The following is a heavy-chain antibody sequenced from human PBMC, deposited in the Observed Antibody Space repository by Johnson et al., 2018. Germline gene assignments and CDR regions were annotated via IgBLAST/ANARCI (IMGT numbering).Heavy chain of an antibody. V-gene: IGHV3-66*03. CDR2: IYSGGST. D-gene: IGHD6-19*01. CDR1: GFTVSSNY. J-gene: IGHJ3*02. Sequence: VQLVESGGGLIQPGGSLRLSCAASGFTVSSNYMSWVRQAPGKGLEWVSVIYSGGSTYYADSVRGRFTISGDNSKNTLYLQMNSLRAEDTAGYYCARYSSGWYGAFDIWGQGTMVTVSS. CDR3: ARYSSGWYGAFDI.